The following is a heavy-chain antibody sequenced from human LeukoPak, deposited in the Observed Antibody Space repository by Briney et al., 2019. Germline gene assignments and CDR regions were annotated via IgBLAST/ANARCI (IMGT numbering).Heavy chain of an antibody. J-gene: IGHJ5*02. CDR3: ARWRYCSGGSCYRGLGWFDP. V-gene: IGHV1-18*01. Sequence: ASVKVSCKASGYTSTSYGISWVRQAPGQGLEWMGWISAYNGNTNYAQKLQGRVTMTTDTSTSTAYMELRSLRSDDTAVYYCARWRYCSGGSCYRGLGWFDPWGQGTLVTVSS. D-gene: IGHD2-15*01. CDR2: ISAYNGNT. CDR1: GYTSTSYG.